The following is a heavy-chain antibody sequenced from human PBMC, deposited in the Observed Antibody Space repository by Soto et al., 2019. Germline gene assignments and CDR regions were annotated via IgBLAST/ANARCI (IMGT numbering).Heavy chain of an antibody. Sequence: QVQLVQSGAELKKPGASVKVSCKASGYTFSNYDMNWVRQATGQGPEWIGKVNPNNGDTGHAQKFQGRGRLTKDITTTTGYMELTSLRSEDTAIYYCAKVTRKGSAIDFDYWGQGTLITVSS. V-gene: IGHV1-8*01. CDR1: GYTFSNYD. J-gene: IGHJ4*02. CDR2: VNPNNGDT. D-gene: IGHD3-10*01. CDR3: AKVTRKGSAIDFDY.